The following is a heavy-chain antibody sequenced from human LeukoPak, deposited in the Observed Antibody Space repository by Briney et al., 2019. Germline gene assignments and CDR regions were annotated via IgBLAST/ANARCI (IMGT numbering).Heavy chain of an antibody. V-gene: IGHV4-4*09. CDR3: ARKASNSGAFDI. Sequence: SETLSLTCTVSGGSISSYYWSWIRQPPGKGLEWIGYIYTSGSTNYNPSLKSRVTISVDTSKNQFSLKLSSVTAADTAVYYCARKASNSGAFDIWGQGTMVTVSS. J-gene: IGHJ3*02. CDR1: GGSISSYY. D-gene: IGHD4-23*01. CDR2: IYTSGST.